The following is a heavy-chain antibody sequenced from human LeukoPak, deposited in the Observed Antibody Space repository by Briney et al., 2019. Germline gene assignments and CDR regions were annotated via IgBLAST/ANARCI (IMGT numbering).Heavy chain of an antibody. D-gene: IGHD2-21*01. CDR1: GGPFSGYQ. Sequence: SETLSLTCAVYGGPFSGYQWSWIRQPPGKGLEWIGEINHSGSTIYNPSLKSRVTISVDTSKNQFSLKLSSTTAADTAVYYCARGPGPVVVVNFDRWGQGTLVLVSS. CDR2: INHSGST. V-gene: IGHV4-34*01. J-gene: IGHJ4*02. CDR3: ARGPGPVVVVNFDR.